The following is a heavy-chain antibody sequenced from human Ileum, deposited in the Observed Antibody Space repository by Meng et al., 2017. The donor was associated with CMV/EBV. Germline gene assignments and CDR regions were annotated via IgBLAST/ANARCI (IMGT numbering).Heavy chain of an antibody. Sequence: GESLKISCAASGFTVSSNYMSWVRQAPGKGLEWVSVIYSGGSAYYADSVKGRFTISRDNSKNTLYLQMDNLRAEDTAVYYCARDSWTGADDYWGQGTLVTVSS. V-gene: IGHV3-53*01. CDR3: ARDSWTGADDY. CDR2: IYSGGSA. J-gene: IGHJ4*02. D-gene: IGHD1-26*01. CDR1: GFTVSSNY.